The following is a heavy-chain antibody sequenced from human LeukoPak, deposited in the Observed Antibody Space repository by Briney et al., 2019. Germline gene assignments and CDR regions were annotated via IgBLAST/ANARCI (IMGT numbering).Heavy chain of an antibody. J-gene: IGHJ4*02. CDR3: AREGINYCFDNSGYPFYFDY. CDR1: GFTFSSYA. D-gene: IGHD6-19*01. V-gene: IGHV3-23*01. Sequence: GGSLRLSCAASGFTFSSYAMSWVRQAPGKGLDWVSAISGSGGSTYHADSGKGRFTISRDNSKNTLYLQMNSLRAEDTAVYYCAREGINYCFDNSGYPFYFDYWGQETLVTVSS. CDR2: ISGSGGST.